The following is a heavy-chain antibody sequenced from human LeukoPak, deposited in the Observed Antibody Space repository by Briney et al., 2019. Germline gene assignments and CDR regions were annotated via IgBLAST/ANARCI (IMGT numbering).Heavy chain of an antibody. CDR3: ARGLLLWFGESHHFDY. J-gene: IGHJ4*02. V-gene: IGHV4-34*01. D-gene: IGHD3-10*01. CDR1: GGSFSDYY. Sequence: SETLSLTCAVYGGSFSDYYWSWIRQPPGKGLEWIGEINHSGSTNYNPSLKSRVTISVDTSKNQFSLNLSSVTAADTAVYYCARGLLLWFGESHHFDYWGQGTLVTVSS. CDR2: INHSGST.